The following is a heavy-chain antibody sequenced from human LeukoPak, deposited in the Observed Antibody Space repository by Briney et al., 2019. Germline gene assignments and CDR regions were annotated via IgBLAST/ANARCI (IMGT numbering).Heavy chain of an antibody. CDR1: GFTFSDYY. CDR3: ARVLEWELPLFDY. D-gene: IGHD1-26*01. Sequence: PGGSLRLSCAASGFTFSDYYMSWIRQAPGKGLEWVSYISSSGSTIYYADSVKGRFTISRDNAKNSLYLQMNSLRAEDTAVYYCARVLEWELPLFDYWGQGTLVTVSS. CDR2: ISSSGSTI. V-gene: IGHV3-11*01. J-gene: IGHJ4*02.